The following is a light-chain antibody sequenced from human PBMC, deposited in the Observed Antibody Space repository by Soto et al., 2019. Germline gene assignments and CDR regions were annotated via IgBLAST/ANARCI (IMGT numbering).Light chain of an antibody. J-gene: IGKJ5*01. CDR3: QQYGRSPIT. Sequence: IVLTQSPGTLSLSPGARFPLSGRASQSVTTRLAWSQHKPGQAPTLLMSGASNRASCVPVMVSGSGAGTDCTLTITSLEPEDGALYYCQQYGRSPITFGLGTRLEIK. CDR1: QSVTTR. V-gene: IGKV3-20*01. CDR2: GAS.